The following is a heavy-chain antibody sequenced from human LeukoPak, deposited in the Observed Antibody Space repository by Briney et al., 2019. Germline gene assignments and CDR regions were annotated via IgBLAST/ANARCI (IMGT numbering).Heavy chain of an antibody. V-gene: IGHV1-69*05. Sequence: SVKVSCKASGGTFSSYAISWVRQAPGQGLEWMGRLITIFGTANYAQKFQGRVTITTDECTSTAYMELSSLRSEDTAVYYCARDLRSGSYNNPSPFDYWGQGTLVTVSS. J-gene: IGHJ4*02. CDR1: GGTFSSYA. CDR2: LITIFGTA. D-gene: IGHD3-10*01. CDR3: ARDLRSGSYNNPSPFDY.